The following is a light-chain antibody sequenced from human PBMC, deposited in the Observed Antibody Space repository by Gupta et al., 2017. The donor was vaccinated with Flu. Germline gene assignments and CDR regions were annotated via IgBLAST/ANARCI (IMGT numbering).Light chain of an antibody. CDR1: NLNIGHTS. CDR3: EAWDDSRNGYYV. J-gene: IGLJ1*01. CDR2: GPN. V-gene: IGLV1-44*01. Sequence: ISWSEHNLNIGHTSLHWFNRFPGTAPKLLIFGPNPRPSGVTDRFSGSKSGSSASLAISGLQAEEEADYYCEAWDDSRNGYYVFGTGTKVTVL.